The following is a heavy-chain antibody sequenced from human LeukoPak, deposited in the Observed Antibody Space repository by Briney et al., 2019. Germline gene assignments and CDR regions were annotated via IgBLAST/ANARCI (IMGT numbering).Heavy chain of an antibody. CDR3: ARERACSSTSCYSGAFDI. D-gene: IGHD2-2*01. CDR1: GFTFSSYW. Sequence: GGPLRLSCAASGFTFSSYWMSWVRQAPGKGLEWVANIKQDGSEKYCVDSVKGRFTISRDNAKNSLYLQMNSLRAEDTAVYYCARERACSSTSCYSGAFDIWGQGTMVTVSS. CDR2: IKQDGSEK. J-gene: IGHJ3*02. V-gene: IGHV3-7*01.